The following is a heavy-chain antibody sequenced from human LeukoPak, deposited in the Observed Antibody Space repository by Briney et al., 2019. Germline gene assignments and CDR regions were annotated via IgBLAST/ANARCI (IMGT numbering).Heavy chain of an antibody. CDR3: ARRSSQIDIVVVPAALGY. J-gene: IGHJ4*02. D-gene: IGHD2-2*01. Sequence: SETLSLTCAVYGGSFSGYFWSWIRQPPGKGLEWIGEINHSGSTNYNPSLKSRVTISVDTSKNQFSLNLSSVTAADTAVYYCARRSSQIDIVVVPAALGYWGQGTLVTVSS. V-gene: IGHV4-34*01. CDR2: INHSGST. CDR1: GGSFSGYF.